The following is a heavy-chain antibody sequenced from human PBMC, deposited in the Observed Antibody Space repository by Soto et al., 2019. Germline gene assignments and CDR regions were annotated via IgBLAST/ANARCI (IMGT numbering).Heavy chain of an antibody. CDR3: GGIDRVVPRDAFDI. J-gene: IGHJ3*02. Sequence: QVQLVESGGGVVQPGRSLRLSCAASGFSFSTYAMHWVRQAPGKGLGWVAVISSEGTTKYNSDSVKGRFTISRDNAKKTLLLEMNSLRPEDTAVDYCGGIDRVVPRDAFDIWGQGTMVTVSS. CDR1: GFSFSTYA. V-gene: IGHV3-30-3*01. CDR2: ISSEGTTK. D-gene: IGHD2-15*01.